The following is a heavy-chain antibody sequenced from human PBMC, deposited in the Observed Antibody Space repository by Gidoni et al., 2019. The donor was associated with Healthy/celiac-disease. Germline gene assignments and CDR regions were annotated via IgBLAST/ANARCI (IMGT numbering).Heavy chain of an antibody. CDR2: ISYDGSNK. CDR1: GFTFSSYG. V-gene: IGHV3-30*18. J-gene: IGHJ3*02. CDR3: AKDDGGSAFDI. Sequence: QVHLVESGGGVVQPGRSLRLSCAASGFTFSSYGMHWVRQAPGKGLEWVSVISYDGSNKYYADSVKGLFTISRDNSKNTLYLQMNSLRAEDTAVYYCAKDDGGSAFDIWGQGTMVTVSS. D-gene: IGHD3-16*01.